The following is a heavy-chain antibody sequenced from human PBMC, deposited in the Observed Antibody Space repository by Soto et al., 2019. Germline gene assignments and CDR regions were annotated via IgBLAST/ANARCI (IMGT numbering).Heavy chain of an antibody. J-gene: IGHJ1*01. CDR3: ARDRSADRFVQYFQH. CDR1: GFIFTSYS. Sequence: PGGSLRLSCAASGFIFTSYSMVWVRLAPGKGLEWVASISSGSDSIHYADSVKGRFTISRDNAQNSLYLQMNSLTSEDTAVSYCARDRSADRFVQYFQHWGPGTLVTFS. CDR2: ISSGSDSI. D-gene: IGHD6-19*01. V-gene: IGHV3-21*01.